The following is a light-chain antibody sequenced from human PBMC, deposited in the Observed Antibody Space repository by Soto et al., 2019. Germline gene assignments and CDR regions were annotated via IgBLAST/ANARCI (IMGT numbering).Light chain of an antibody. CDR2: DDV. CDR3: GTWDSSLSGIV. J-gene: IGLJ7*01. CDR1: SSNIGNNY. V-gene: IGLV1-51*01. Sequence: QSVLTQPPSVSAAPGQKVTISCSGSSSNIGNNYVSWYQQLPGTAPKVLIYDDVKRPSRIPDRFTGSKSGTSATLGITGLQTGDEANYYCGTWDSSLSGIVFGGGTQLTVL.